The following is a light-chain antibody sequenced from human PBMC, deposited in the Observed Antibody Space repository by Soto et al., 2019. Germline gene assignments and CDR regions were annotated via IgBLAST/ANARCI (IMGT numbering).Light chain of an antibody. Sequence: DIQLTQSPSFLSASVGDRVTITCRASQGISRYLAWYQQKPGKAPKLLIYAASTLQSEVRSRFSGSGTGTEFTLTISSLKTEDFATYNCQQLNSDPTLTFGGGTKVEIK. CDR2: AAS. V-gene: IGKV1-9*01. J-gene: IGKJ4*01. CDR1: QGISRY. CDR3: QQLNSDPTLT.